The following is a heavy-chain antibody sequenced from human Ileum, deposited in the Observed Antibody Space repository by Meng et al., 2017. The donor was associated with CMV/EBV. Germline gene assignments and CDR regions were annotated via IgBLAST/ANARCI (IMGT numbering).Heavy chain of an antibody. CDR1: GFTFDDYS. J-gene: IGHJ4*02. Sequence: VQLVESGGGLLQPGGSLRRSFAASGFTFDDYSMHWVRQRPGKGLEWISIINWDGTNTDYADSVRGRFTISRDNSRNSLYLEMNSLRTEDTAFYFCARDGHWGQGTLVTVSS. CDR3: ARDGH. CDR2: INWDGTNT. V-gene: IGHV3-43*01.